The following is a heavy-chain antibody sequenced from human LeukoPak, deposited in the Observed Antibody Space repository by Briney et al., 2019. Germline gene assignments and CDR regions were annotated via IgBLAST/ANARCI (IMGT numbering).Heavy chain of an antibody. D-gene: IGHD3-22*01. J-gene: IGHJ6*03. CDR2: IIPIFGTA. Sequence: SVKVSCKASGGTFSSYAISWVRQAPGQGLEWMGGIIPIFGTANYAQKFQGRVTITTDESTSAAYMELSSLRSEDTAVYYCARAGYYDSSGYSILYYYYYMDVWGKGTTVTVSS. CDR1: GGTFSSYA. CDR3: ARAGYYDSSGYSILYYYYYMDV. V-gene: IGHV1-69*05.